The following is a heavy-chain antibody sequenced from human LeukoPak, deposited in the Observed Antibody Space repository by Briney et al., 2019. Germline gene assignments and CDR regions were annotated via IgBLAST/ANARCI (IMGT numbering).Heavy chain of an antibody. V-gene: IGHV4-59*08. CDR1: SGSISSYY. D-gene: IGHD6-6*01. CDR3: ARGYSSSSGRPDY. J-gene: IGHJ4*02. CDR2: IYYSGST. Sequence: PSETLSLTCTVSSGSISSYYWSWIGQHPGKGLEWNGYIYYSGSTNYNPSLKSRVTISVDTSKKQFSLKLSSVTAADTAVYYCARGYSSSSGRPDYWGQGTQVTVSS.